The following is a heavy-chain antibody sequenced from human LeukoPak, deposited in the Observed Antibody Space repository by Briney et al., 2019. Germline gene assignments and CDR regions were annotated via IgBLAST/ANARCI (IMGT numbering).Heavy chain of an antibody. J-gene: IGHJ4*02. V-gene: IGHV1-18*01. D-gene: IGHD2-2*01. CDR3: ASDSSHYCITTSCSFYFDY. Sequence: ASVKVSCKASGSTFSNYGITWVRQAPGQGLEWVGWISAYNGNTRYAQKFQGRVTMTTDTSTSTAYLELRSLRSDNTAIYYCASDSSHYCITTSCSFYFDYWGQGTLVTVSS. CDR2: ISAYNGNT. CDR1: GSTFSNYG.